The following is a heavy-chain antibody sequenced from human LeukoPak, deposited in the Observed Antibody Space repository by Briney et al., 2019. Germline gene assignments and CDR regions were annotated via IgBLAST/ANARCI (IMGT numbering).Heavy chain of an antibody. V-gene: IGHV3-23*01. J-gene: IGHJ4*02. Sequence: PGGSMRLSCAVSGSTLSSFAMSWVRPLPGEGLEWVSATSGSGGSTYYADSVKGRFTISRDNSKNTLYLQMNSLRAEDTAVYYCAKDRWNSAWSIADDSWGQGTLVTVSS. CDR2: TSGSGGST. CDR3: AKDRWNSAWSIADDS. D-gene: IGHD1/OR15-1a*01. CDR1: GSTLSSFA.